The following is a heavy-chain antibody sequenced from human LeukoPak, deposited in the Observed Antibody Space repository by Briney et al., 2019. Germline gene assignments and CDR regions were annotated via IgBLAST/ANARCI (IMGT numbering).Heavy chain of an antibody. CDR3: ARPRYGSGSLDS. CDR1: GESFSGHY. Sequence: SETLSLTCAVYGESFSGHYWTWIRQPPGRGLDWIGEINHSGSTTSNPSLNNRVTISVDTSKNQFSLKLTSVTAADTAVYYCARPRYGSGSLDSWGQETLVTVSS. V-gene: IGHV4-34*01. CDR2: INHSGST. J-gene: IGHJ4*02. D-gene: IGHD3-10*01.